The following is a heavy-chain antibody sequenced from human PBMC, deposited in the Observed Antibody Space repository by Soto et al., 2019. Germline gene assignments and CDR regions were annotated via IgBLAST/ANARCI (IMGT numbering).Heavy chain of an antibody. D-gene: IGHD1-26*01. Sequence: PGGSLRLSCAASGFTFSTYALSWVRQAPEKGLEWLSAISDSGRSTYYADSVKGRFAISRDDSKNTVFLQMNSLRAEDTAIYYYVHLRVVGADDFDYWGQGTLVTVYS. CDR3: VHLRVVGADDFDY. CDR2: ISDSGRST. J-gene: IGHJ4*02. CDR1: GFTFSTYA. V-gene: IGHV3-23*01.